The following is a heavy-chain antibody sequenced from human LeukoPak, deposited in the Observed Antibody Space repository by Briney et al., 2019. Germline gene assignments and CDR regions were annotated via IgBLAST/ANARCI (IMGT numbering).Heavy chain of an antibody. CDR1: GGSFSGYY. CDR3: ARALSYYDGSGFITSGSGDDY. J-gene: IGHJ4*02. V-gene: IGHV4-34*01. D-gene: IGHD3-22*01. CDR2: INHSGST. Sequence: SETLSLTCAVYGGSFSGYYWSLIRQPPGKGLEWIGEINHSGSTNYNPSLKSRVTISVDTSKNQFSLKLSSVTAADTAVYYCARALSYYDGSGFITSGSGDDYWGQGTLVTVSS.